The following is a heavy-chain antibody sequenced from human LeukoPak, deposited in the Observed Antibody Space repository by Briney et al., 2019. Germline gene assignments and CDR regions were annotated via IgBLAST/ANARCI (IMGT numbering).Heavy chain of an antibody. V-gene: IGHV3-23*01. CDR2: ISGSDGGT. D-gene: IGHD3-9*01. J-gene: IGHJ4*02. CDR1: GFTLSSYG. Sequence: GGSLRLSCAASGFTLSSYGMSWVRQAPGKGLEWVSAISGSDGGTYYADSVKGRFTISRDNSKNTLYLQMNSLKTEDTAVYYCTTDRDMTIWGQGTLVTVSS. CDR3: TTDRDMTI.